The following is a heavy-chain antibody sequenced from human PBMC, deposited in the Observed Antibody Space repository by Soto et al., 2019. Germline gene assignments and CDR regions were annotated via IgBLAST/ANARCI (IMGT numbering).Heavy chain of an antibody. CDR1: GFTFSSYG. D-gene: IGHD3-10*01. CDR2: ISYDGSNK. Sequence: PGGSLRLSCAASGFTFSSYGMHWVRQAPGKGLEWVAVISYDGSNKYYADSVKGRFTISRDNSKNTLYLQMNSLRAEDTAVYYCAKDGRPFVSVTMVRGPWGSYYYGMDVWGQGTTVTVSS. J-gene: IGHJ6*02. CDR3: AKDGRPFVSVTMVRGPWGSYYYGMDV. V-gene: IGHV3-30*18.